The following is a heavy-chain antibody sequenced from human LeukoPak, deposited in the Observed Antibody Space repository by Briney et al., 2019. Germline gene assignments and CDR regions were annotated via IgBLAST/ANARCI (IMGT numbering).Heavy chain of an antibody. CDR2: INPNSGDT. CDR1: GYTFTGYY. J-gene: IGHJ3*02. Sequence: ASVKVSCKASGYTFTGYYMHWVRQAPGQGLEWMGWINPNSGDTKYAQKFQGRVTMTRDTSISTAYMELSRLRSDDTAVYYCARVQLRGYYDSSALGAFDIWGQGTMVTVSS. CDR3: ARVQLRGYYDSSALGAFDI. V-gene: IGHV1-2*02. D-gene: IGHD3-22*01.